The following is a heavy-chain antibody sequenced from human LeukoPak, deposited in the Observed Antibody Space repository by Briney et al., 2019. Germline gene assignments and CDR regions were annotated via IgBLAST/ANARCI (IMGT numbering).Heavy chain of an antibody. CDR2: IYHSGGT. D-gene: IGHD2-8*01. CDR3: ATANFYFQY. CDR1: GGSFGTYY. V-gene: IGHV4-34*01. Sequence: SETLSLTCAVYGGSFGTYYWSWIRQPPGKGLECIGEIYHSGGTNYNPSLKTRVTISADTSKNQFSLKLSSVTAADTAVYYCATANFYFQYWGQGTLVTVSS. J-gene: IGHJ1*01.